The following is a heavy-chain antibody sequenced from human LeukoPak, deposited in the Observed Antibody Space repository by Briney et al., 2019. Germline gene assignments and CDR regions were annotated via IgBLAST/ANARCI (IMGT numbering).Heavy chain of an antibody. D-gene: IGHD2-2*01. J-gene: IGHJ4*02. CDR1: GFTFSSYS. CDR2: ISSSSSYI. V-gene: IGHV3-21*01. Sequence: GGSLRLSCAASGFTFSSYSMYWVSQAPGKGLEWVSSISSSSSYIYYADSVKGRFTISRDNAKNSLYLQMNSLRAEDTAVYYCARDLLVVPAATAFDYWGQGTLVTVSS. CDR3: ARDLLVVPAATAFDY.